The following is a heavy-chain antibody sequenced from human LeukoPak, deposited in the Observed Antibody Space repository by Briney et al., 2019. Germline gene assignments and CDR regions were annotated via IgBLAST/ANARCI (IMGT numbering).Heavy chain of an antibody. J-gene: IGHJ4*02. CDR1: GFTLSSDA. CDR3: AKARGIVVVPAAMAFDY. CDR2: ISGSGGST. Sequence: PARSLRLSSAATGFTLSSDAMSLVRQAPGKRLEWVSAISGSGGSTYYADSVKGRFTISRDNSKNTLYLQMNSLRAEDTAVYYCAKARGIVVVPAAMAFDYWGQGTLVTVSS. V-gene: IGHV3-23*01. D-gene: IGHD2-2*01.